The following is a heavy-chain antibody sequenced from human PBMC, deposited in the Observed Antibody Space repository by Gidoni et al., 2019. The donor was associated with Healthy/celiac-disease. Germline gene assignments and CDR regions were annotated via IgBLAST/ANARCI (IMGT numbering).Heavy chain of an antibody. CDR2: INHSGST. CDR3: ARGWYYDSSGYYY. D-gene: IGHD3-22*01. CDR1: GGSFSGYY. V-gene: IGHV4-34*01. J-gene: IGHJ4*02. Sequence: QVQLQQWGAGLWKPSETLSLTCAVYGGSFSGYYWSWIRQPPGKGLEWIGEINHSGSTNYNPSLKSRVTISVDTSKNQFSLKLSSVTAADTAVYYCARGWYYDSSGYYYWGQGTLVTVSS.